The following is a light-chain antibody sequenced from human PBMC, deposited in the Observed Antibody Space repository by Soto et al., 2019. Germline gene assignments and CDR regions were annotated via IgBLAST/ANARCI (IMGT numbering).Light chain of an antibody. CDR1: QSIGDY. V-gene: IGKV3-15*01. Sequence: EVVMTQSPATLSVAPGERATLSCRASQSIGDYLAWYQHKPGQAPRLLIYGALTRATGIPARFAGSGSETDFTLTISSLQSEDFAIYYCQQYSSLVVPFGQGTRLEIK. CDR3: QQYSSLVVP. CDR2: GAL. J-gene: IGKJ5*01.